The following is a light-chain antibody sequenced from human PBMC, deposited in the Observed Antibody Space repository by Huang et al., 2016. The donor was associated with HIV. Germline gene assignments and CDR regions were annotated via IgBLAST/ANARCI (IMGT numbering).Light chain of an antibody. CDR1: EGISSW. CDR3: QHASIPIT. J-gene: IGKJ5*01. Sequence: DIQMTQSPSSVSASVGDRVTITCRASEGISSWLSGYQQKPGKAPKLLMYEASSLQTVVPSMFSGSCSVSDFTLTISSLQPEYFATYYCQHASIPITFGQGTRLEIK. V-gene: IGKV1-12*01. CDR2: EAS.